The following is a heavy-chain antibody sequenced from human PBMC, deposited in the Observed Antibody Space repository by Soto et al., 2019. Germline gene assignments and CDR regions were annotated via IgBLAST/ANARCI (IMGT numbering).Heavy chain of an antibody. Sequence: SETLSLTCIVSGGSISSYYWSWIRQSPGKGLEWIGYIYYSGSTYYNPSLKSRVTISVDTSKNQFSLKLSSVTAADTAVYYCARDRVAARPRYFDYWGQGTLVTVSS. D-gene: IGHD6-6*01. V-gene: IGHV4-59*12. CDR2: IYYSGST. J-gene: IGHJ4*02. CDR3: ARDRVAARPRYFDY. CDR1: GGSISSYY.